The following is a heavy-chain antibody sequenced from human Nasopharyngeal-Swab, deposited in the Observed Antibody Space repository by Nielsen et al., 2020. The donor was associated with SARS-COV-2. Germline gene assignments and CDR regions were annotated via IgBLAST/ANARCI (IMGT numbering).Heavy chain of an antibody. V-gene: IGHV3-15*01. D-gene: IGHD3-3*01. CDR2: TKSKTDGGTT. CDR1: GFTFSNAW. CDR3: TTQTLITIFGVVIIGPDY. Sequence: GESLKISCAASGFTFSNAWMSWVRQAPGKGLEWVGRTKSKTDGGTTDYAAPVKGRFTISRDDSKNTLYLQMNSLKTEDTAVYYCTTQTLITIFGVVIIGPDYWGQGTLVTVSS. J-gene: IGHJ4*02.